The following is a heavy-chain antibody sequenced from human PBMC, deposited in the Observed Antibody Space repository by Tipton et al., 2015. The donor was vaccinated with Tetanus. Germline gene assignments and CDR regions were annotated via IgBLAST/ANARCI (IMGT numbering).Heavy chain of an antibody. V-gene: IGHV4-39*02. CDR2: VSYSGRT. J-gene: IGHJ3*01. D-gene: IGHD2/OR15-2a*01. CDR3: ARERGNRGNAFDL. Sequence: GLVKPSETLSLTCIVSGGSLRSSDYYGAWVRQSPVKGLEWIGSVSYSGRTYYNPSLKSRVTMSVDTSKKDFSVRLTSVTAADTAVYYCARERGNRGNAFDLWGQGTLVAVSA. CDR1: GGSLRSSDYY.